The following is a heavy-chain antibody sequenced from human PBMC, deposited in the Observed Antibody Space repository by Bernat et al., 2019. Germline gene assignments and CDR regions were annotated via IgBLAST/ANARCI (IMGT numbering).Heavy chain of an antibody. J-gene: IGHJ4*02. CDR3: AKALYYDFWSGHFDY. V-gene: IGHV3-23*01. CDR1: GFTFSSYA. D-gene: IGHD3-3*01. CDR2: ISGSGGST. Sequence: EVQLLESGGGLVQPGGSLRLSCAASGFTFSSYAMSWVRHAPGKGLEWVSAISGSGGSTYYADSVKGRFTISRDNSKNTLYLQMNSLRAEDTAVYYCAKALYYDFWSGHFDYWGQGTLVTVSS.